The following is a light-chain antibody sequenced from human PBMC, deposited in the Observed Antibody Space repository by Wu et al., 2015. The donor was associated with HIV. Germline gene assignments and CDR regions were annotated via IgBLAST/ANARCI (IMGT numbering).Light chain of an antibody. CDR1: QSVNRNT. V-gene: IGKV3-20*01. CDR3: QQFDSSPQT. J-gene: IGKJ1*01. Sequence: IVLTQSPGTLSLSPGERATLSCRASQSVNRNTLAWYQQKPGQPPRLLIYGASSRATGIPDRFSDSGSGTDFTLTISRLEPEDFAVYYCQQFDSSPQTFGQGTKVEV. CDR2: GAS.